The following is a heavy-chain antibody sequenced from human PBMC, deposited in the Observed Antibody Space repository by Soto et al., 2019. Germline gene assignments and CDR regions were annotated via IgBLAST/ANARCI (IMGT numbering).Heavy chain of an antibody. J-gene: IGHJ4*02. CDR1: GFKFSSYA. V-gene: IGHV3-23*01. D-gene: IGHD1-26*01. Sequence: PGGSLRLSSTASGFKFSSYAMSWVRQAPGKGLEWVSAISGSGGSTYYADSVKGRFTISRDNSKNTLYLQMNGLRAEDTAVYYCANQYYEYDYWGQGTLVTVSS. CDR3: ANQYYEYDY. CDR2: ISGSGGST.